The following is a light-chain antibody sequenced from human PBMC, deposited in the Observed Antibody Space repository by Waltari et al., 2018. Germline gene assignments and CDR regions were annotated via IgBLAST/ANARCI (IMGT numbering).Light chain of an antibody. V-gene: IGKV3-20*01. CDR1: QSISRF. J-gene: IGKJ1*01. CDR3: QKYGTLPAT. Sequence: DIFLTQSPGTLSLSPGEGATLPCRASQSISRFLAWYQQKPGQAPRLLIYDASTRATGIPERFSGSGSGTDFSLTISRLEPEDFAVYYCQKYGTLPATFGQGTKVEIK. CDR2: DAS.